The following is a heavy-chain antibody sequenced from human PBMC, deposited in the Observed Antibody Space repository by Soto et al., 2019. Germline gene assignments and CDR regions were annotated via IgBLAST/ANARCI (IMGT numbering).Heavy chain of an antibody. J-gene: IGHJ6*02. CDR1: GGTFSSHA. CDR2: IIPIFGTA. CDR3: ARYPAYGMDV. Sequence: QVQLVQSGAEVKKPGSSVKVSCKASGGTFSSHAISWVRQAPGQGLEWMGGIIPIFGTANYAQTFKGRGTIAADESTTTAYMDLSSLRSEDTAVYYCARYPAYGMDVWGQGTTVTVSS. V-gene: IGHV1-69*01. D-gene: IGHD2-2*01.